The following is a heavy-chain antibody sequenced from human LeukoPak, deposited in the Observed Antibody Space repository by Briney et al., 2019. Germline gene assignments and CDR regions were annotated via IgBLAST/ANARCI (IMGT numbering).Heavy chain of an antibody. J-gene: IGHJ4*02. CDR1: GFTFSSYG. D-gene: IGHD6-13*01. CDR3: AKGEGYGYIDY. CDR2: ISYDGSNK. V-gene: IGHV3-30*18. Sequence: PGGSLRLSCAASGFTFSSYGMRWVRQAPGKGLEWVAVISYDGSNKYYADSVKGRFTISRDNSKNTLYLQMNSLRAEDTAVYYCAKGEGYGYIDYWGQGTLVTVSS.